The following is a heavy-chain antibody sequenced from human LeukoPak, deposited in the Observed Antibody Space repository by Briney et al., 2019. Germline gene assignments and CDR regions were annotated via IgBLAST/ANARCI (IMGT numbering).Heavy chain of an antibody. CDR3: ARGQYSGSCFDN. CDR1: GGSISPYY. D-gene: IGHD1-26*01. V-gene: IGHV4-59*01. J-gene: IGHJ4*02. CDR2: IYYTGST. Sequence: SETLSLTCTVSGGSISPYYWSWIRQPPGRGLEWIGFIYYTGSTNYNPSLKSRVTISLDTSKNQFSLKLSSVTAADTAVYYCARGQYSGSCFDNWGQGSLVTVSS.